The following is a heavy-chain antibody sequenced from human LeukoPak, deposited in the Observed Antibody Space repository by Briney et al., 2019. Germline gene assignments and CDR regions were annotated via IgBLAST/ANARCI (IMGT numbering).Heavy chain of an antibody. V-gene: IGHV3-48*03. CDR3: ARIRMSMLRGDFDY. Sequence: GGSLRLSCAASGLTFSSYEMNWVRQAPGKGLEWVSYISSSGDTIYYADSVKGRFTISRDNAKNSLYLQMNSLRAEDTAVYYCARIRMSMLRGDFDYWGQGTLVTVSS. CDR1: GLTFSSYE. D-gene: IGHD3-10*01. J-gene: IGHJ4*02. CDR2: ISSSGDTI.